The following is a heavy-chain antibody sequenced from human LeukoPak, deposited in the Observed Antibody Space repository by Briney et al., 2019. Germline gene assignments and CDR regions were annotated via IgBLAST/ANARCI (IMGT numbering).Heavy chain of an antibody. CDR2: ISSTSSAI. J-gene: IGHJ4*02. V-gene: IGHV3-48*04. CDR1: GFTFSSYS. CDR3: ARVIGSYGDSAY. Sequence: GGSLRLSCAASGFTFSSYSMTWVRQAPGKGLEWLSYISSTSSAIYYADSLRGRFTISRDNAKNSLYLQMDSLRAEDTAVYYCARVIGSYGDSAYWGQGTLVTVSS. D-gene: IGHD3-16*01.